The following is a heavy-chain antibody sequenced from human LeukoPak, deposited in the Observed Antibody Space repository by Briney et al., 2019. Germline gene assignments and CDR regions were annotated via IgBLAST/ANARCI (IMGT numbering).Heavy chain of an antibody. CDR1: GFTFSSYS. D-gene: IGHD3-9*01. J-gene: IGHJ4*02. V-gene: IGHV3-21*01. Sequence: PGGSLRLSCAASGFTFSSYSMNWVRQAPGKGLEWVSSISSSSSYIYYADSVKGRFTISRDNAKNLLYLQMNSLRAEDTAVYYCARDRIVPYYDILTGQYRAYFDYWGQGTLVTVSS. CDR2: ISSSSSYI. CDR3: ARDRIVPYYDILTGQYRAYFDY.